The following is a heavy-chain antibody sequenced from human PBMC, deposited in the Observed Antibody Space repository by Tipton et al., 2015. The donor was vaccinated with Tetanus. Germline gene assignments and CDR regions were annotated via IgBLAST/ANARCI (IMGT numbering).Heavy chain of an antibody. D-gene: IGHD1-26*01. Sequence: TLSLTCTVSGDSIGRTRSYWGWIRPPPGKDLEWLGRIHRRETTYYNPALKSRVTVSIAMSKNQISLNWNSVNAADTAVYFCTRSTRPFSNSVGYWGQGTLVTVSS. CDR3: TRSTRPFSNSVGY. CDR2: IHRRETT. V-gene: IGHV4-39*07. CDR1: GDSIGRTRSY. J-gene: IGHJ4*02.